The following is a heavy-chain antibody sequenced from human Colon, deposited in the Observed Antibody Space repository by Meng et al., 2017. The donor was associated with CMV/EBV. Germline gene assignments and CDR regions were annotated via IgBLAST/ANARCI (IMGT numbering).Heavy chain of an antibody. J-gene: IGHJ4*02. CDR3: ARDTAGDY. Sequence: GESLKISCVASGFMFPNYWMRWVRQAPGKGLEWVANIKQDGSENYYVDSVKGRFTISRDNAKNSLYLQMNSLRAEDTALYYCARDTAGDYWGQGTLVTVSS. CDR1: GFMFPNYW. CDR2: IKQDGSEN. V-gene: IGHV3-7*01. D-gene: IGHD5-18*01.